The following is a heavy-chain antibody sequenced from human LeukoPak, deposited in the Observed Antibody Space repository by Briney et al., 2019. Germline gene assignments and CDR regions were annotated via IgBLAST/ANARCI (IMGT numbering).Heavy chain of an antibody. J-gene: IGHJ6*03. CDR2: ISSSGSTI. CDR3: AKDLRDTVTTSDYMDV. CDR1: GFTFSDYY. Sequence: GGSLRLSCAASGFTFSDYYMSWIRQAPGKGLEWVSYISSSGSTIYYADSVKGRFTISRDNSKNTLSLQMNSLRAEDTAVYYCAKDLRDTVTTSDYMDVWGKGTTVTVSS. V-gene: IGHV3-11*04. D-gene: IGHD4-11*01.